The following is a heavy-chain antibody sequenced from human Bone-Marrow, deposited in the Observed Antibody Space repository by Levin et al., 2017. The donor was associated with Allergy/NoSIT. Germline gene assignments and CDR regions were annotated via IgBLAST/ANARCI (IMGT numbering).Heavy chain of an antibody. J-gene: IGHJ1*01. CDR3: AKKEGYCSGGSCYGDNWVEYFQH. Sequence: GESLKISCAASGFTFSSYGMHWVRQAPGKGLEWVAVISYDGSNKYYADSVKGRFTISRDNSKNTLYLQMNSLRAEDTAVYYCAKKEGYCSGGSCYGDNWVEYFQHWGQGTLVTVSS. CDR2: ISYDGSNK. CDR1: GFTFSSYG. V-gene: IGHV3-30*18. D-gene: IGHD2-15*01.